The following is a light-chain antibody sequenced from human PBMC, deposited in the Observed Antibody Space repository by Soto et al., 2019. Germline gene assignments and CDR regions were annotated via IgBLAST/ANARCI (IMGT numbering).Light chain of an antibody. CDR2: DAS. CDR3: QQYNDWPPWT. Sequence: EIVLTQSPATLSLSPGEGATLSCRASQSVSSYLAWYQQKPGQAPRLLIYDASTRATGIPARFSGSGSGTEFTLTISSLQSEDFAVYYCQQYNDWPPWTFDQGTKVDIK. J-gene: IGKJ1*01. CDR1: QSVSSY. V-gene: IGKV3-15*01.